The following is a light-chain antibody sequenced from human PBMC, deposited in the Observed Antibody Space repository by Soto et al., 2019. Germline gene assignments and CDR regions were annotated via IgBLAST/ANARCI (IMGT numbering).Light chain of an antibody. Sequence: DIPMTQSPSSLSASVGDRVTITCRASQSISSYLNWYQQKPGKAPKLLLYAASSLQSGVPSRFSGSGSGTDFTLTISSLQPEDFATYYCQQTYSTPLSVGGGTKVEIK. J-gene: IGKJ4*01. CDR1: QSISSY. CDR3: QQTYSTPLS. CDR2: AAS. V-gene: IGKV1-39*01.